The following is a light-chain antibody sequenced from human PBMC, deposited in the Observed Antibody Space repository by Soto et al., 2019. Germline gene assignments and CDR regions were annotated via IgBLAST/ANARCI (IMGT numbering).Light chain of an antibody. CDR1: QSVSSSY. J-gene: IGKJ1*01. CDR2: AAS. Sequence: EIVLTQSPGTLSLSPGERTTLSCRASQSVSSSYLAWYQQKPGQAPRLLIYAASSRATGIPDRFSGSGSGTEFTLTISRLEPEVLAVYYCQQYGRSRWTFGQGTKVEIK. CDR3: QQYGRSRWT. V-gene: IGKV3-20*01.